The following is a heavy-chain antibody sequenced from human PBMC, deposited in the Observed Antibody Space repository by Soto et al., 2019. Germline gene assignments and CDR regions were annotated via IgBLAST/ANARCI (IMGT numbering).Heavy chain of an antibody. CDR3: ATVRSRYYYDSSGYYPYFDY. V-gene: IGHV1-24*01. D-gene: IGHD3-22*01. CDR1: GYTLTELS. Sequence: ASVKVSFKVSGYTLTELSMHWVRQAPGKGLEWMGGFDPEDGETIYAQKFQGRVTMTEDTSTDTAYMELSSLRSEDTAVYYCATVRSRYYYDSSGYYPYFDYWGQGTLVTVSS. CDR2: FDPEDGET. J-gene: IGHJ4*02.